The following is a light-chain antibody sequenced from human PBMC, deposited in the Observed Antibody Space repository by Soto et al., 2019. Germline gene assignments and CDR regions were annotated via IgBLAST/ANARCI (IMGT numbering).Light chain of an antibody. Sequence: QSALTQPRSVSGSPGQSVTISCTGTSSDVGGYYYISWYQHHPGKAPKLMIYGVTKRPSGVPDRFSGSKSGITASLTISGLQAEDEADYYCCSYAGTYTFCVFGSGTKVTVL. CDR1: SSDVGGYYY. CDR3: CSYAGTYTFCV. CDR2: GVT. J-gene: IGLJ1*01. V-gene: IGLV2-11*01.